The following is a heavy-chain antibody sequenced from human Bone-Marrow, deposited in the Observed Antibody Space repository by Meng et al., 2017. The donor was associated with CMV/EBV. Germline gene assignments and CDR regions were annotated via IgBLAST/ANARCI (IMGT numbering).Heavy chain of an antibody. D-gene: IGHD3-3*01. V-gene: IGHV3-30*02. CDR2: IRYDGTNK. Sequence: GGSLSLSCTASGFTFSNYGFHWVRQAPGKGLEGVAFIRYDGTNKFYADSVKDRFTISRDNSKNTLYLEMSRLRTEDTAVYYCANLAPWNWGQGTLVTVSS. CDR1: GFTFSNYG. CDR3: ANLAPWN. J-gene: IGHJ1*01.